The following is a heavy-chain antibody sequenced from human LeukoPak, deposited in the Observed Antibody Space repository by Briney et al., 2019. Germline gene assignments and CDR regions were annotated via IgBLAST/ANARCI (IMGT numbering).Heavy chain of an antibody. D-gene: IGHD1-26*01. V-gene: IGHV3-33*01. CDR2: IWYDGGNK. CDR1: GFTFSSYG. CDR3: ARALYSGSYYDMDV. J-gene: IGHJ6*01. Sequence: PGRSLRLSCAASGFTFSSYGMHWVRQAPGKGLEWVAVIWYDGGNKYYADSVKGGFTISRDNSKKTLYLQMNSLRAEDTAVYYCARALYSGSYYDMDVWGQGTTVTVSS.